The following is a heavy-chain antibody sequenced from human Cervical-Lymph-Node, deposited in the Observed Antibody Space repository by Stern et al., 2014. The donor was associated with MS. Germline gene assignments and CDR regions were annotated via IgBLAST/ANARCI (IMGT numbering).Heavy chain of an antibody. D-gene: IGHD6-19*01. CDR2: IYPDDSDT. Sequence: EVQLVQSGAEVKKPGESLKISCKASGYSFTTYWIAWVRQMPGKGLEWMGLIYPDDSDTRYSPSFQGQVTMSADKSINTAYLQWNSLKASDSAMYYCARLAMAGMGWFDPWGQGTLVTVSS. CDR1: GYSFTTYW. V-gene: IGHV5-51*01. J-gene: IGHJ5*02. CDR3: ARLAMAGMGWFDP.